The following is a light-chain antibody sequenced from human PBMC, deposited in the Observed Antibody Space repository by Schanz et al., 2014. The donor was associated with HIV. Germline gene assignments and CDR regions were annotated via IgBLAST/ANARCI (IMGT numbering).Light chain of an antibody. CDR2: LDS. CDR1: RSLLYDTGYNY. Sequence: DIVMTQSPLSLSVTPGEPASISCRSSRSLLYDTGYNYLNWYLQKPGQSPQLLIYLDSNRASGVPDRFSGSGSGTDFTLKISRVEAEDVGVYYCMQGTNWPYTFGQGTKLDIK. V-gene: IGKV2-28*01. CDR3: MQGTNWPYT. J-gene: IGKJ2*01.